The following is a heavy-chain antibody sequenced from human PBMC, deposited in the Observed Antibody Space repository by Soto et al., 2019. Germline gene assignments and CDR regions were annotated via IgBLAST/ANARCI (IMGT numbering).Heavy chain of an antibody. J-gene: IGHJ4*02. CDR1: GYTFTNYY. D-gene: IGHD3-10*01. Sequence: ASVKVSCKASGYTFTNYYMHWVRQAPGQGLEWMGIIYPSGGSTRNAQKFQGRVTMTRDTSTSTVYMELSSLRSEDPAVYYCARDFSGHMDYWGRGTLVTVSS. CDR2: IYPSGGST. V-gene: IGHV1-46*01. CDR3: ARDFSGHMDY.